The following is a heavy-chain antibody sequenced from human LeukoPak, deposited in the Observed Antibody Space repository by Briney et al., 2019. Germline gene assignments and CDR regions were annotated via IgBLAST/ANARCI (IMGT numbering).Heavy chain of an antibody. CDR2: ISSSGSTI. D-gene: IGHD3-16*01. Sequence: GGSLRLSCAASGFTFSSYEMNWVRQAPGKGLEWVSYISSSGSTIYYADSVKGRFTISRDNAKNLLYLQMNSLRAEDTAVYYCARDPGWGALDHWGQGTLVTVS. J-gene: IGHJ4*02. CDR3: ARDPGWGALDH. V-gene: IGHV3-48*03. CDR1: GFTFSSYE.